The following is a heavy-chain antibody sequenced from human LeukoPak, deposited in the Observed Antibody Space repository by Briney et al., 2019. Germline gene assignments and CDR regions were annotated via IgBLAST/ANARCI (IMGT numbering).Heavy chain of an antibody. Sequence: PGGSLRLSCAASGFTFSSYGIHWVRQAPGKGLEWVAFIQYDGSNKYYADPVKGRFTISRDNSKNTLYLQMNSLRVEDTAVYYCAKEKWRVSLEYLDYWGQGTLVTVSS. V-gene: IGHV3-30*02. CDR2: IQYDGSNK. CDR3: AKEKWRVSLEYLDY. D-gene: IGHD6-19*01. CDR1: GFTFSSYG. J-gene: IGHJ4*02.